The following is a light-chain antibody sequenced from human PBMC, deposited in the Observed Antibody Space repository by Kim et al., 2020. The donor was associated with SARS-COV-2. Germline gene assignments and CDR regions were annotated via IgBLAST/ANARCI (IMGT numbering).Light chain of an antibody. CDR2: GAA. Sequence: SPGERATLSCRASQSISSDLAWYQQKPGQSPRILISGAAGRASGIPPRFSATGSGTEFSLTISSLQPEDVAVYYCQQYHHWPPLTFGGGTKVDIK. CDR1: QSISSD. V-gene: IGKV3-15*01. J-gene: IGKJ4*01. CDR3: QQYHHWPPLT.